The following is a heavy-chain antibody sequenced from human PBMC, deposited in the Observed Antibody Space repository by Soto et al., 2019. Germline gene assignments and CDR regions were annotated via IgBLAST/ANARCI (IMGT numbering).Heavy chain of an antibody. CDR2: IYSGGST. Sequence: PGGSLRLSCAASGFTVSSNYMSWVRQAPGKGLEWVSVIYSGGSTNYADSVKGRFTISRDNSKNTLYLQMNSLRAEDTAVYYCARDPTIAASGGYYYYYYGMDVWGQGTTVTVSS. D-gene: IGHD6-13*01. V-gene: IGHV3-66*01. CDR3: ARDPTIAASGGYYYYYYGMDV. J-gene: IGHJ6*02. CDR1: GFTVSSNY.